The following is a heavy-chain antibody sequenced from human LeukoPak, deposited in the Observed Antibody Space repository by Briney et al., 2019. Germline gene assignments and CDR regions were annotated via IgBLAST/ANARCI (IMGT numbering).Heavy chain of an antibody. CDR2: IYWDDDK. CDR3: ARTPRQYYYDSSGYPYYFDY. Sequence: ASGPTLVKPTQTLTLTCTFSGFSLSTSGVGVGWIRQPPGKALEWLALIYWDDDKRYSPSLKSRLTITKDTSKNQVVLTMTNMDPVDTATYYCARTPRQYYYDSSGYPYYFDYWGQGTLVTVSS. CDR1: GFSLSTSGVG. J-gene: IGHJ4*02. V-gene: IGHV2-5*02. D-gene: IGHD3-22*01.